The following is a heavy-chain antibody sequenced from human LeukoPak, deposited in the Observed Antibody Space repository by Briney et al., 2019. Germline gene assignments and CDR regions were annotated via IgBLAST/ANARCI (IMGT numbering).Heavy chain of an antibody. CDR3: ARRSSGSYPHYYFDF. CDR2: IYYSGST. D-gene: IGHD1-26*01. V-gene: IGHV4-39*01. J-gene: IGHJ4*02. CDR1: GGSVSRSSYY. Sequence: SGTLSLTRTVSGGSVSRSSYYWGWIRQPPGKGLEWIWSIYYSGSTYYNPSLKSRVTISVDTTKNQFSLKLSSVTAADTAVYYCARRSSGSYPHYYFDFWGQGTLVTVSS.